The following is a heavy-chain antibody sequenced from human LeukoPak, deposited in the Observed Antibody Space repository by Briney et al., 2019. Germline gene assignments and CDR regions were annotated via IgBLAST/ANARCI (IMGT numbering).Heavy chain of an antibody. Sequence: GESLKISCKGSGYSFTTYWIGWVRQMPGKGLEWMGIIYAGDSDTRYSPSFQGQITISADKSISTAYLQWSSLKASDTAMYYCARGYNSGWSIIVGFDPWGQGTLLTVSS. J-gene: IGHJ5*02. CDR2: IYAGDSDT. D-gene: IGHD6-19*01. CDR1: GYSFTTYW. CDR3: ARGYNSGWSIIVGFDP. V-gene: IGHV5-51*01.